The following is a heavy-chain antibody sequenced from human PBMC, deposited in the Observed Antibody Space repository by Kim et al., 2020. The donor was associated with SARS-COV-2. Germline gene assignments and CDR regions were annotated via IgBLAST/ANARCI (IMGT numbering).Heavy chain of an antibody. V-gene: IGHV3-30*04. CDR1: GFTFSSYA. J-gene: IGHJ4*02. CDR3: AREAAGGGAMDIVVVPAAPDY. CDR2: ISYDGSNK. Sequence: GGSLRLSCAASGFTFSSYAMHWVRQAPGKGLEWVAVISYDGSNKYYADSVKGRFTISRDNSKNTLYLQMNSLRAEDTAVYYCAREAAGGGAMDIVVVPAAPDYWGQGTLVTVSS. D-gene: IGHD2-2*03.